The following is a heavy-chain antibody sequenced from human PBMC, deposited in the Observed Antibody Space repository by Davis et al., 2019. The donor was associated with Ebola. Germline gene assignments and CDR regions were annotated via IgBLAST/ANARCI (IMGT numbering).Heavy chain of an antibody. Sequence: GESLKISCAASGFTFSSYSMNWVRQAPGKGLEWVSSISSSSSYIYYADSVKGRFTISRDNSKNTLYLQMNSLRAEDTAVYYCAKVEGAAGYRSNYWGQGTLVTVSS. CDR3: AKVEGAAGYRSNY. D-gene: IGHD6-13*01. CDR2: ISSSSSYI. CDR1: GFTFSSYS. J-gene: IGHJ4*02. V-gene: IGHV3-21*01.